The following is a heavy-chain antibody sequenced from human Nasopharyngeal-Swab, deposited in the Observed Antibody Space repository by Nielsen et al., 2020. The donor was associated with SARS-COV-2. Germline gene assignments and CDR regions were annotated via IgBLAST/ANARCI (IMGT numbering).Heavy chain of an antibody. CDR2: INNRGDDT. CDR1: GIIFSNYA. V-gene: IGHV3-23*01. CDR3: VKDLAYDEVS. Sequence: GGSLRLSCAASGIIFSNYAMSWVRQAPGKGLEWVSTINNRGDDTHYVDSVRGRFTVSRDNSKNTLYLQMNSLRGEDTAIYYCVKDLAYDEVSWGQGTLVTVSS. D-gene: IGHD5-12*01. J-gene: IGHJ5*02.